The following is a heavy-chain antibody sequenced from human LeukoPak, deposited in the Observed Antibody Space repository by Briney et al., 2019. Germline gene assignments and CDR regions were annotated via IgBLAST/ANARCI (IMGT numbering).Heavy chain of an antibody. V-gene: IGHV4-39*01. Sequence: SETLSLTCTVSGGSLSSSSYYWGWIRQPPGKGLEWIGSIYYSGNTYYNPSLKSLVTIFVDTSKNHFSLKLSSVTAADTAVYYCARHSRSVNYGSGSYTWDYWGQGTLVTVSS. CDR3: ARHSRSVNYGSGSYTWDY. D-gene: IGHD3-10*01. J-gene: IGHJ4*02. CDR2: IYYSGNT. CDR1: GGSLSSSSYY.